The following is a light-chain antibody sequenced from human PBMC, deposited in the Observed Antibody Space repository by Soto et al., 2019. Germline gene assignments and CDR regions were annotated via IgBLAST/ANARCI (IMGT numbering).Light chain of an antibody. CDR1: SSNIGGNS. CDR2: EVS. CDR3: SSYAGSNMGV. Sequence: QSVMTQPPSVSAAPGQKVTISCSGSSSNIGGNSVSWYQQLPGTAPKLIIYEVSQRPSGVPDRFSASKSGDTASLTVSGLRAEDEADYYCSSYAGSNMGVFGSGTKVTVL. J-gene: IGLJ1*01. V-gene: IGLV2-8*01.